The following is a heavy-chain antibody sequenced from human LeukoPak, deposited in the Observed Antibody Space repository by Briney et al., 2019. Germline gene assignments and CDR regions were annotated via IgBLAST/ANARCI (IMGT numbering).Heavy chain of an antibody. Sequence: PGGSLRLTCAASGFTFSSYWMTWVRQAPGKGLEWVANIKQDGSEKYYVDSVKGRFTISRDNAKNSLNLQMNSLRAEDTAVYYCARGSSGYKPYGMDVWGQGTTVTVPS. CDR2: IKQDGSEK. V-gene: IGHV3-7*04. CDR1: GFTFSSYW. J-gene: IGHJ6*02. CDR3: ARGSSGYKPYGMDV. D-gene: IGHD3-22*01.